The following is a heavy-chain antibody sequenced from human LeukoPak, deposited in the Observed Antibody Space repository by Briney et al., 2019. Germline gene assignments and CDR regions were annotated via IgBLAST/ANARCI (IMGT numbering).Heavy chain of an antibody. CDR1: GFTFSSYA. Sequence: GGSLRLSCAASGFTFSSYAMSWVRQAPGKWLEWVSAISGSGGSTYYADSVKGRFNISRDNSKSTLYLQMNSLRAEDTAVYYCAKVRKIQLWLPRDAFDIWGQGTMVTVSS. J-gene: IGHJ3*02. D-gene: IGHD5-18*01. V-gene: IGHV3-23*01. CDR2: ISGSGGST. CDR3: AKVRKIQLWLPRDAFDI.